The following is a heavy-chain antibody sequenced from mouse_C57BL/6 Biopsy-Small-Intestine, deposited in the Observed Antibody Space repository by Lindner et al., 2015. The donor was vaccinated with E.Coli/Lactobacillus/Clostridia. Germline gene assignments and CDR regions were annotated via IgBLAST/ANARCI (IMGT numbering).Heavy chain of an antibody. D-gene: IGHD1-1*01. V-gene: IGHV1-20*02. CDR2: LNPYNGDT. Sequence: VQLQESGPELVKPGASVKMSCKASGNSFSGYFMDWVKQSHGKSLEWIGRLNPYNGDTFYNQKFKGKATLTVDKSSSTAHMELRSLASEDSAVYYCARSRFNYYDGSYVAYWGQGTLVTVSA. J-gene: IGHJ3*01. CDR3: ARSRFNYYDGSYVAY. CDR1: GNSFSGYF.